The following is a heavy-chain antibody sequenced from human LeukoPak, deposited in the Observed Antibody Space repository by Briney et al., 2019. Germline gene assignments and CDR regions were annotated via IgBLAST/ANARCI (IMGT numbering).Heavy chain of an antibody. J-gene: IGHJ4*02. CDR3: AKDLGTVTPDS. V-gene: IGHV3-53*01. CDR1: GFTVSTNY. CDR2: IYSDGNT. D-gene: IGHD4-17*01. Sequence: GGSLRLSCAASGFTVSTNYMSWVRQAPGKGLEWVSVIYSDGNTFYADSVKGRFTISRDSSKNTLYLQMNSLRAEDTAVYYCAKDLGTVTPDSWGQGTLVTVS.